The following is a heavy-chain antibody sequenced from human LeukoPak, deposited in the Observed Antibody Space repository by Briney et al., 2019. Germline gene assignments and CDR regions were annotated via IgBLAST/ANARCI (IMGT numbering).Heavy chain of an antibody. Sequence: KASETLSLTCTVSGGSISSSSYYWGWIRQPPGKGLEWIGSIYYSGSTYYNPSLKSRVTISVDTSKNQFSLKLSSVTAADTAAYYCARHYWGYYYDSSGFDYWGQGTLVTVSS. D-gene: IGHD3-22*01. V-gene: IGHV4-39*01. CDR3: ARHYWGYYYDSSGFDY. CDR1: GGSISSSSYY. CDR2: IYYSGST. J-gene: IGHJ4*02.